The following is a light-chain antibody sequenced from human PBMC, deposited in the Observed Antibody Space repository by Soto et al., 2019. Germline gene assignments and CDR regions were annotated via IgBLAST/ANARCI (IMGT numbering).Light chain of an antibody. J-gene: IGKJ2*01. CDR3: QQYNNWPRT. CDR1: QSVSSY. CDR2: GAS. V-gene: IGKV3-15*01. Sequence: EIVMTQSPATLSVSPGERATITCRASQSVSSYLAWYQQKPGQAPRLLIYGASTWDTGIPARFSGSGSGTEFTLTISSLQSEDFAVYYCQQYNNWPRTFGQGTKLEIK.